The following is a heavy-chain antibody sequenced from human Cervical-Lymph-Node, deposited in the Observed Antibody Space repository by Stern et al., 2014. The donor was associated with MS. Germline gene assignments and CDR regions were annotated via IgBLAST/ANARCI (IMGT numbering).Heavy chain of an antibody. J-gene: IGHJ6*02. CDR3: AIAVAARHYYYYGMDV. V-gene: IGHV1-69*01. CDR2: IIPIFGTA. Sequence: VQLVETRAEVKEPGSSVKVSCKASGGTFSSYAISWVRQAPGQGLEWMGGIIPIFGTANYAQKCQGRVTITADESTSTAYMELSSLRSEDTAVYYCAIAVAARHYYYYGMDVWGQGTTVTVSS. D-gene: IGHD6-19*01. CDR1: GGTFSSYA.